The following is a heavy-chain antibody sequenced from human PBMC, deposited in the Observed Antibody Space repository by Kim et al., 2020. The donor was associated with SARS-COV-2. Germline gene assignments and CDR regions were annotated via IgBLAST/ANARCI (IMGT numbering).Heavy chain of an antibody. J-gene: IGHJ4*02. V-gene: IGHV3-74*01. CDR1: GFTFDTFW. D-gene: IGHD1-1*01. CDR3: AGGPESNGHLLEY. Sequence: GGSLRLSCVASGFTFDTFWKHWVRQVPGKGLVWVSRIYPDGRETGCVDFGKGRFSISRDNSNRTLYLQMNSLRAEDSGVYYCAGGPESNGHLLEYWGQGTLVTVSS. CDR2: IYPDGRET.